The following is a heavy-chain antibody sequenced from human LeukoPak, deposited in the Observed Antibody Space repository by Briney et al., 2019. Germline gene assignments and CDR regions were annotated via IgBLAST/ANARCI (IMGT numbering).Heavy chain of an antibody. V-gene: IGHV3-15*04. D-gene: IGHD3-10*01. CDR2: IESKTDGGTT. CDR3: TTYGSGRKFDY. CDR1: GFSFSDAW. J-gene: IGHJ4*02. Sequence: PGGSHRLSCAASGFSFSDAWMSWVRQVPGKGLEWVGRIESKTDGGTTDYAAPVKGRFTISRDDSTNTLYLQMNSLKSEDTAVYYCTTYGSGRKFDYWGQGILVTVSS.